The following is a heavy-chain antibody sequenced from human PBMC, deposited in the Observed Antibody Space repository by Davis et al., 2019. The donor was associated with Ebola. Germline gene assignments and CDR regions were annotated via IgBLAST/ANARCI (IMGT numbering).Heavy chain of an antibody. CDR1: GGSISSYY. CDR3: AGAVYDGALWAYFNY. J-gene: IGHJ4*01. Sequence: MPSETLSLTCTVSGGSISSYYWSWIRQPPGKGLEWIGYIYYSGSTNYNPSLKSRVTISVDTSKNQFSLKLTSVTAADTAVYYCAGAVYDGALWAYFNYWGQGTLVTVSS. CDR2: IYYSGST. V-gene: IGHV4-59*12. D-gene: IGHD3-16*01.